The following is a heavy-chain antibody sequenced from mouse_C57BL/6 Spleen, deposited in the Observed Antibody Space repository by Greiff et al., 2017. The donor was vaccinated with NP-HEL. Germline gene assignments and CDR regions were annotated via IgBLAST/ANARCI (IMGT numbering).Heavy chain of an antibody. CDR1: GFTFSDYG. Sequence: EVKVVESGGGLVQPGGSLKLSCAASGFTFSDYGMAWVRQAPRKGPEWVAFISNLAYSIYYADTVTGRFTISRENAKNTLYLEMSSLRSEDTAMYYCARLYGSSYGYFDVWGTGTTVTVSS. CDR3: ARLYGSSYGYFDV. V-gene: IGHV5-15*01. J-gene: IGHJ1*03. D-gene: IGHD1-1*01. CDR2: ISNLAYSI.